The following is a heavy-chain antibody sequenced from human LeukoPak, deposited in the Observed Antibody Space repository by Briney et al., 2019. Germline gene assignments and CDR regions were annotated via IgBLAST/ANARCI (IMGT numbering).Heavy chain of an antibody. J-gene: IGHJ3*02. V-gene: IGHV4-59*08. CDR2: IYYSGST. CDR1: GGSISSYY. Sequence: KPSETLSLTCTVSGGSISSYYWSWIRQPPGKGLEWVGYIYYSGSTNYNPSLKSRVTISVDTSKNQFSLKLSSVTAADTAVYYCARHPYDSDAFDIWGQGTMVTVSS. D-gene: IGHD3-22*01. CDR3: ARHPYDSDAFDI.